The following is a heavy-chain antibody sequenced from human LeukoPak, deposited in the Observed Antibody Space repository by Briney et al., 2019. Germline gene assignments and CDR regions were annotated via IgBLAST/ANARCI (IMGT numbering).Heavy chain of an antibody. CDR3: ASQYCGSYYAYFHH. CDR2: MFHSGST. V-gene: IGHV4-38-2*01. CDR1: GYSIRRGYY. J-gene: IGHJ1*01. Sequence: SETLSLTCAVSGYSIRRGYYWGWIRQPPGKGLEWIGSMFHSGSTYHNPSLKSRVTMSITTSKNQFSLKLNSVTAADTAVYYCASQYCGSYYAYFHHWGQGTLVSVSS. D-gene: IGHD1-26*01.